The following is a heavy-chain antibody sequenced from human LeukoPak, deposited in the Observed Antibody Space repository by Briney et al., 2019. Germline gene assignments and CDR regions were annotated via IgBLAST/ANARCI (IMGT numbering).Heavy chain of an antibody. J-gene: IGHJ4*02. CDR2: IIPIFGTA. Sequence: GASVKVSCKASGGTFSSYTISWVRQAPGQGLEWMGGIIPIFGTANYAQKFQGRVTITADKSTSTAYMELISLRSEDTAVYYCASRYSSGWYYFDYWGQGTLVTVSS. D-gene: IGHD6-19*01. CDR1: GGTFSSYT. CDR3: ASRYSSGWYYFDY. V-gene: IGHV1-69*06.